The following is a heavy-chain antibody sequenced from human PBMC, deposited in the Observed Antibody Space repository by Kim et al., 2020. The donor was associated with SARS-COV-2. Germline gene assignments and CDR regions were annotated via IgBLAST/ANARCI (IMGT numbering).Heavy chain of an antibody. CDR2: ISGSGGTT. D-gene: IGHD3-16*01. CDR3: AKYGGYYFYYFMDV. Sequence: GGSLRLSCAASGFTFRNYDMSWVRQAPGKGLEWVSTISGSGGTTYYADSVKARFTISRDNSMNTVYLQMKSLRAEDTAVYSCAKYGGYYFYYFMDVWGKG. CDR1: GFTFRNYD. J-gene: IGHJ6*03. V-gene: IGHV3-23*01.